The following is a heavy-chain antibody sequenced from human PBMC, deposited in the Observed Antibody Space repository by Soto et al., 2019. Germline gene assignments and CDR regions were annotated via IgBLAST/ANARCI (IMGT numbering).Heavy chain of an antibody. Sequence: QVHLVESGGGLVKPGGSLRLSCAVSGFTFSDYYMSWIRQAPGKGLEWVAYISSGGTTIYYGDSVKGRFAISRDNAKNSLYLQMNSLRAEDPAVYYCARDYDILTGYSPFDYWGQGTLVTVSS. CDR3: ARDYDILTGYSPFDY. V-gene: IGHV3-11*01. CDR1: GFTFSDYY. J-gene: IGHJ4*02. D-gene: IGHD3-9*01. CDR2: ISSGGTTI.